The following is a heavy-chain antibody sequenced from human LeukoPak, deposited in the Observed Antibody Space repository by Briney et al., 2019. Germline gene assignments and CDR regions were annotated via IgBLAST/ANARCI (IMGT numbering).Heavy chain of an antibody. V-gene: IGHV3-74*01. CDR3: ARDLMGIAYRGAFYY. J-gene: IGHJ4*02. Sequence: GGSRRLSCAASGFTFSSYWMHWVRQAPGKGLGWVSRINSDGSSTTYADSVKGRFTISRDNAKNTLYLQMNSLRAEDTAVYYCARDLMGIAYRGAFYYWGQGTLVTVSS. CDR1: GFTFSSYW. CDR2: INSDGSST. D-gene: IGHD6-13*01.